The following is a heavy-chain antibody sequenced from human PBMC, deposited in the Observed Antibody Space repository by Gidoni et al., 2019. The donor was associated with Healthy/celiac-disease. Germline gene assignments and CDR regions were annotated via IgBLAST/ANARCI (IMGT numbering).Heavy chain of an antibody. J-gene: IGHJ3*02. Sequence: QLQLQESGPGLVKPSETLSLTCTVSGGSISSSSYYWGWIRQPPGKGLEWIGSIYCSGSTYYNPSLKSRVTISVDTSKNQFSLKLSSVTAADTAVYYCARLGFGPAGPYAFDIWGQGTMVTVSS. CDR1: GGSISSSSYY. D-gene: IGHD6-19*01. V-gene: IGHV4-39*01. CDR2: IYCSGST. CDR3: ARLGFGPAGPYAFDI.